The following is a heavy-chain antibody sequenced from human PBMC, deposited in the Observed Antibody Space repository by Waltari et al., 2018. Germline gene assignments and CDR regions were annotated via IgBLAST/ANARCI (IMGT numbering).Heavy chain of an antibody. Sequence: QVQLQQWGAGLLKPSETLSLTCAVYGGSFSGYYWSWIRQPPGKGLEWIGEINHSGSTNYNPSLKSRVTISVDTSKNQFSLKLSSVTAADTAVYYCARTRRYYGSGSSIYFDYWGQGTLVTVSS. J-gene: IGHJ4*02. D-gene: IGHD3-10*01. CDR3: ARTRRYYGSGSSIYFDY. CDR1: GGSFSGYY. V-gene: IGHV4-34*01. CDR2: INHSGST.